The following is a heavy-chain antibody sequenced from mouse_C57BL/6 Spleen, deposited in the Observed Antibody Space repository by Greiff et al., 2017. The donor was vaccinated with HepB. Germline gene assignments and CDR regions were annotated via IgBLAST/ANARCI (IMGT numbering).Heavy chain of an antibody. CDR2: IYPGSGST. J-gene: IGHJ2*01. Sequence: VQLQQSGAELVKPGDSVKMSCKASGYTFTSYWITWVKQRPGQGLEWIGDIYPGSGSTNYNEKFKSKATLTVDTSSSTAYMQLSSLTSEDSAVYYCARSRDYDPYFDDWGQGTTLTVSS. V-gene: IGHV1-55*01. D-gene: IGHD2-4*01. CDR3: ARSRDYDPYFDD. CDR1: GYTFTSYW.